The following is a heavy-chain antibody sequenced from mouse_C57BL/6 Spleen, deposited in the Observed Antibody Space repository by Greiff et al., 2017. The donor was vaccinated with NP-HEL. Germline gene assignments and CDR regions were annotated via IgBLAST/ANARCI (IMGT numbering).Heavy chain of an antibody. CDR1: GYTFTSYW. CDR3: ATRGFDYAMDY. J-gene: IGHJ4*01. Sequence: QVQLQQPGAELVKPGASVKLSCKASGYTFTSYWMQWVKQRPGQGLEWIGEIDPSDSYTNYNQKFKVKATLTVDTSSSTAYMQLSSLTSEDSAVYYCATRGFDYAMDYWGQGTSVTVSS. V-gene: IGHV1-50*01. CDR2: IDPSDSYT.